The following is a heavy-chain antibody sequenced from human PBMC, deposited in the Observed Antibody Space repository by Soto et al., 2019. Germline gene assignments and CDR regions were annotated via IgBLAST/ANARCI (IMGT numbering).Heavy chain of an antibody. CDR2: VNTDGSIT. D-gene: IGHD3-10*01. Sequence: GGSLRLSCAASGVTFCRYWMIWVRQDPGKGLVWVSRVNTDGSITSYADSVKGRFTISRDNAKNTLYLQMNSLRAEDTSVYYCARFGEPSTWGQGTLVTVSS. V-gene: IGHV3-74*01. CDR3: ARFGEPST. J-gene: IGHJ5*02. CDR1: GVTFCRYW.